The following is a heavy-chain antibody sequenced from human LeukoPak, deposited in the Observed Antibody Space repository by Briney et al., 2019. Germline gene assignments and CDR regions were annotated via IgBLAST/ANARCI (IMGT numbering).Heavy chain of an antibody. CDR1: GGSISSSSYY. Sequence: PSETLSLTCTVSGGSISSSSYYWGWIRQPPGKGLEWIGEINHSGSTNYNPSLKSRVTISVDTSKNQFSLKLSSVTAADTAVYYCARRRFKYYDSSGYLVDYWGQGTLVTVSS. CDR3: ARRRFKYYDSSGYLVDY. J-gene: IGHJ4*02. D-gene: IGHD3-22*01. CDR2: INHSGST. V-gene: IGHV4-39*07.